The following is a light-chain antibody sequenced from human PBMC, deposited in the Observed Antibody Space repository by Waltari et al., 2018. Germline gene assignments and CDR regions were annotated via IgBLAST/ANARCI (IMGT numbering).Light chain of an antibody. CDR2: KDT. V-gene: IGLV3-25*03. J-gene: IGLJ3*02. CDR3: KSADSSGTYRV. Sequence: YELTQPPSVSVSPGQTARITCSGDALPKQYTFWYQPTPGQAPLVLISKDTERPSAIPEHFHGSISGTTVTVTISGVQAEDEADYYCKSADSSGTYRVFGGGTKLTVL. CDR1: ALPKQY.